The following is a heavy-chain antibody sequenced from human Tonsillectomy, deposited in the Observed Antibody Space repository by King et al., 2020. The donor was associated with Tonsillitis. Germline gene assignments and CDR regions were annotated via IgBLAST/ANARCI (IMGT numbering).Heavy chain of an antibody. CDR3: ARDRLLIPPYYMDV. J-gene: IGHJ6*03. V-gene: IGHV3-48*01. Sequence: VQLVESGGGLVQPGGSLRLSCAASGFTFSSYSMNWVRQAPGKGLEWVSYISSSSSTIYYADSVKGRFTISRDNAKKSLYLQMNSLRAEDTAVYYCARDRLLIPPYYMDVWGKGTTVTVSS. D-gene: IGHD3-16*01. CDR2: ISSSSSTI. CDR1: GFTFSSYS.